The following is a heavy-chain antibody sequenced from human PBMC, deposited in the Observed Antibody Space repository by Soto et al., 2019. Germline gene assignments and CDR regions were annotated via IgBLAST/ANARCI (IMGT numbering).Heavy chain of an antibody. J-gene: IGHJ5*01. CDR2: ISYDGSNK. Sequence: QVQLVESGGGVVRPGRSLRLSCAASGFTFSSYAMHWVRQAPGKGLEWVAVISYDGSNKYYADSVKGRFTISRDNSKNTLYLQMNSLRAEDTAVYYCARGSRALRYFDWLESWGQGTLVTVSS. CDR3: ARGSRALRYFDWLES. CDR1: GFTFSSYA. D-gene: IGHD3-9*01. V-gene: IGHV3-30-3*01.